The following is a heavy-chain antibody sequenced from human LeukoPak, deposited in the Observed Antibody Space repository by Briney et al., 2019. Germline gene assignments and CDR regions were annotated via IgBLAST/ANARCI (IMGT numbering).Heavy chain of an antibody. CDR3: AKVESATIFIGAFDI. D-gene: IGHD3-3*01. CDR1: GFTFSDYY. CDR2: ISSSGNII. V-gene: IGHV3-11*01. Sequence: GGSLRLSCAASGFTFSDYYMSWIRQAPGKGLEWVSYISSSGNIIYYADSVKGRFTISRDNAKNSLYLQMNSLRAEDTAVYYCAKVESATIFIGAFDIWGQGTMVTVSS. J-gene: IGHJ3*02.